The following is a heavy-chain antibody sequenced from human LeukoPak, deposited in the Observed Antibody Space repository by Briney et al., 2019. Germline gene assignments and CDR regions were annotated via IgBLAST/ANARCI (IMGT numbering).Heavy chain of an antibody. J-gene: IGHJ5*02. V-gene: IGHV3-30*03. CDR2: ISYDGSNR. Sequence: GGSLRLSCAASGFTLSSYVMHWVRQAPGRGLEWVAVISYDGSNRYYADSVKGRFTISRDNAKNTLYLQMNSLRAEDTAVYYCARASRGNWFDPWGQGTLVTVSS. CDR1: GFTLSSYV. CDR3: ARASRGNWFDP. D-gene: IGHD3-10*01.